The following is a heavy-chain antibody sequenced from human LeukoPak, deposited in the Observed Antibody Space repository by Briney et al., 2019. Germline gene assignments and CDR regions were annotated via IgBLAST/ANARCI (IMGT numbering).Heavy chain of an antibody. CDR2: IYHSGST. CDR1: GGSISSGGYS. D-gene: IGHD3-22*01. J-gene: IGHJ4*02. CDR3: AREASDSSGYYYFDY. Sequence: KTSETLSLTCAVSGGSISSGGYSWSWIRQPPGKGLEWIGYIYHSGSTYYNPSLKSRVTISVDRSKNQFSLKLSSVTAADTAVYYCAREASDSSGYYYFDYWGQGTLVTVSS. V-gene: IGHV4-30-2*01.